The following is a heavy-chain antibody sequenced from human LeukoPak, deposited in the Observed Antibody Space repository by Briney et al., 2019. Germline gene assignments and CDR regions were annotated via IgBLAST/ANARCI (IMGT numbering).Heavy chain of an antibody. V-gene: IGHV3-74*01. CDR2: ITSDGSST. Sequence: GGSLRLSCAASGFTFSSTWMHWVRQAPGKGLVWVSRITSDGSSTIYADSVKGRFTISRDNAKNSLYLQMNSLRAEDTAIYYCVRLSYYFENWGQGTLVTVSS. D-gene: IGHD2/OR15-2a*01. J-gene: IGHJ4*02. CDR3: VRLSYYFEN. CDR1: GFTFSSTW.